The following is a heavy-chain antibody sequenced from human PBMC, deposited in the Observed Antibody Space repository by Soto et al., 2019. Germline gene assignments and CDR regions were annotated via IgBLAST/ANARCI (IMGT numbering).Heavy chain of an antibody. J-gene: IGHJ4*02. D-gene: IGHD6-13*01. CDR3: ATTLAAAGGYYFNY. V-gene: IGHV3-64*01. Sequence: GGALRLPCAASGFTFSSFAMHWGRQAPGKGIEYVSAISSNGGRTYYANSVKGRFTISRDNSKNTLYLQMGSLRAEDMAVYYCATTLAAAGGYYFNYWGQGTLVTVSS. CDR2: ISSNGGRT. CDR1: GFTFSSFA.